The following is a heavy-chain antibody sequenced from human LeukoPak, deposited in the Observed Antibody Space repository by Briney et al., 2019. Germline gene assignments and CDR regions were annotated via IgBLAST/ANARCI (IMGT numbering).Heavy chain of an antibody. J-gene: IGHJ6*03. CDR2: MNPNSGNT. V-gene: IGHV1-8*01. D-gene: IGHD3-10*01. Sequence: ASVKVSCKASGYTFTSYDINWVRQATGQGLEWMGWMNPNSGNTGYAQKFQGRVTMTRNTSISTAYMEVSSLRSEDTAVYYCARMSGGYGSGSYSYYYYYYMDVWGEGTTVTISS. CDR3: ARMSGGYGSGSYSYYYYYYMDV. CDR1: GYTFTSYD.